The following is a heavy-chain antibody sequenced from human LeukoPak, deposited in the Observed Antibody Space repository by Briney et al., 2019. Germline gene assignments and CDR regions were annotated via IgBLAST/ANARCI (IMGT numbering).Heavy chain of an antibody. Sequence: SETLSLTCAVYGGSFSGYYWSWIRQPPGKGLEWIGEINHSGSTNYNPSLKSRVTISVDTSKNQFSLKLSSVTAADTAVYYCATGQWELLGDYWGQGTLVTVSS. J-gene: IGHJ4*02. D-gene: IGHD1-26*01. CDR2: INHSGST. V-gene: IGHV4-34*01. CDR1: GGSFSGYY. CDR3: ATGQWELLGDY.